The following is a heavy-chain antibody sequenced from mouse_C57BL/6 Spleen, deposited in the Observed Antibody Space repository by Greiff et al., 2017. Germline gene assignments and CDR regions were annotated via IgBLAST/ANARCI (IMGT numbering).Heavy chain of an antibody. Sequence: EVKLVESGGGLVQPGGSLSLSCAASGFTFTDYYMSWVRQPPGKALEWLGFIRNKANGYTTEYSASVKGRFTISRDNSQSILYLQMNALRAEDSATYYCARASSYDPAWFAYWGQGTLVTVSA. CDR2: IRNKANGYTT. J-gene: IGHJ3*01. CDR3: ARASSYDPAWFAY. CDR1: GFTFTDYY. D-gene: IGHD2-10*01. V-gene: IGHV7-3*01.